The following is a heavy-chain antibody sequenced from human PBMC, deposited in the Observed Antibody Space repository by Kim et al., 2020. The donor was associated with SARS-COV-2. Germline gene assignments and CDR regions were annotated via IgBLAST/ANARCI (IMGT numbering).Heavy chain of an antibody. J-gene: IGHJ4*02. Sequence: SETLSLTCSVSGGSIRTGGDYWTWIRQRPGKGLEWMGNVFYSGTTYYNPSLRSRLTMSVDISKNQFSLSLTSVTAADTAVYYCAKDFGSGGSLGVWGQGTLVTVSS. CDR2: VFYSGTT. CDR1: GGSIRTGGDY. CDR3: AKDFGSGGSLGV. V-gene: IGHV4-31*03. D-gene: IGHD3-10*01.